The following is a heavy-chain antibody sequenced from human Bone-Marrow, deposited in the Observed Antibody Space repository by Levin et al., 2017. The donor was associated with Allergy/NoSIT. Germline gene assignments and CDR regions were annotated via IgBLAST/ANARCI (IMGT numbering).Heavy chain of an antibody. CDR3: ARDDESCNSPTCYKPWHI. Sequence: KSSETLSLTCTVSGGSISSGGYFWSWIRQPAGKGLEWIGRIWTSGCTDCNPSLKSRVTMSVDMSKSHFFLNLISVTAADTAVYVCARDDESCNSPTCYKPWHIWGQGKMVTVSS. D-gene: IGHD2-2*02. J-gene: IGHJ3*02. CDR2: IWTSGCT. V-gene: IGHV4-61*02. CDR1: GGSISSGGYF.